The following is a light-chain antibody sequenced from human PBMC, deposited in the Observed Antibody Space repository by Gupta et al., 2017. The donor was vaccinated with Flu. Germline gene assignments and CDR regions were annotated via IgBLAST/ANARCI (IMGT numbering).Light chain of an antibody. CDR3: MKGTHWRT. J-gene: IGKJ1*01. CDR2: KVS. V-gene: IGKV2D-30*01. CDR1: QSLVYSDGNTY. Sequence: DVVMTQSPLSLPVTLGQPASISCRSSQSLVYSDGNTYLNWFQQRPGHSPRCLIHKVSNWDSGVPDRFSGSGSGTDFTMKISRVEAEDVGVYYCMKGTHWRTFGQGTKVEIK.